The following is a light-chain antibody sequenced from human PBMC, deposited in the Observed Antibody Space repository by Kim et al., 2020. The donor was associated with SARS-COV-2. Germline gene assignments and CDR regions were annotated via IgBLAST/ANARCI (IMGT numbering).Light chain of an antibody. V-gene: IGKV2-24*01. CDR1: QSLVPADGNTY. CDR3: MQATQFPYT. Sequence: DIVMTQTPLSSPVTLGQPASISCRSSQSLVPADGNTYLSWLQQRPGQPPRVLLYQISNRFSGVPDRFSGSGAGTDFTLKVSRVEAEDVGVYYCMQATQFPYTFGQGTKLEIK. CDR2: QIS. J-gene: IGKJ2*01.